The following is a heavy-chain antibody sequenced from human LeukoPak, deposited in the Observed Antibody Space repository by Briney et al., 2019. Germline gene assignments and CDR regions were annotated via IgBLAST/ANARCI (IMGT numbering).Heavy chain of an antibody. D-gene: IGHD2-8*01. J-gene: IGHJ4*02. CDR2: INPDSGDT. Sequence: GASVKVSCKASGYTFTGYYMHWVRQAPGQGLEWTGWINPDSGDTDYAQKFQGRVTMTRDTSISTAYMELSRLRSDDTAVYYCANALYFNSFNCTNGVCYPGWGQGTLVTVSS. CDR3: ANALYFNSFNCTNGVCYPG. CDR1: GYTFTGYY. V-gene: IGHV1-2*02.